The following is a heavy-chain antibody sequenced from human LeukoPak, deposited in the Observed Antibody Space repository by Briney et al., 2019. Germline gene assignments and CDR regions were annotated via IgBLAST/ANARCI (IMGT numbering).Heavy chain of an antibody. D-gene: IGHD3-16*02. Sequence: SETLSLTCTVSGGSISSYYWSWIRQPPGKGLEWIGYIYYSGSTNYNPSLKSQVTISVDTSKNQFSLKLSSVTAADTAVYYCARGYDYVWGSYRPYYFDYWGQGTLVTVSS. CDR3: ARGYDYVWGSYRPYYFDY. CDR1: GGSISSYY. V-gene: IGHV4-59*01. J-gene: IGHJ4*02. CDR2: IYYSGST.